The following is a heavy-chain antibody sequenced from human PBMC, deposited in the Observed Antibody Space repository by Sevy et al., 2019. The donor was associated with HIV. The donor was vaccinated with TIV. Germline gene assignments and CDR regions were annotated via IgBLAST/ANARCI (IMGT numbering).Heavy chain of an antibody. CDR3: ARVNCSGGSCYYYYGMDV. Sequence: GGSLRLSCAASGFTVSSNYMSWVRQAPGKGLEWVSVICSGGSTYYADSVKGRFTISRDNSKNTLYLQMNSLRAEDTAVYYCARVNCSGGSCYYYYGMDVWGQGTTVTVSS. V-gene: IGHV3-53*01. CDR2: ICSGGST. J-gene: IGHJ6*02. D-gene: IGHD2-15*01. CDR1: GFTVSSNY.